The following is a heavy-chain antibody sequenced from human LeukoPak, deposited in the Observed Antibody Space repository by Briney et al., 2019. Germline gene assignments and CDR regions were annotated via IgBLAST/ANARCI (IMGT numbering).Heavy chain of an antibody. J-gene: IGHJ4*02. CDR3: ARANDWHKYYFDY. Sequence: SETLSLTCTVSGGSISSYYWSWIRQPPGKGLEWIGYIYYSGSTNYNPSLKSRVTISVDTSKNQFSLKLSSVTAADTAVYYCARANDWHKYYFDYWGQGTLVTVSS. V-gene: IGHV4-59*12. CDR1: GGSISSYY. CDR2: IYYSGST. D-gene: IGHD2-21*01.